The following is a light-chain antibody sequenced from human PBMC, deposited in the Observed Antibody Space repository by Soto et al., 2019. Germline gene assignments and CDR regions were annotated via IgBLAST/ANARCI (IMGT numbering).Light chain of an antibody. Sequence: IGLTQSPGTLSLSPGERATLSCKSSQRVSRSNIGWYQQKPGQAPSLLIYGASKRTTGVPDRFSGSGSGTDFTLTISRLEPEDFAVYYCQQYDSSPKTFGQGTKVDIK. CDR1: QRVSRSN. V-gene: IGKV3-20*01. CDR3: QQYDSSPKT. CDR2: GAS. J-gene: IGKJ1*01.